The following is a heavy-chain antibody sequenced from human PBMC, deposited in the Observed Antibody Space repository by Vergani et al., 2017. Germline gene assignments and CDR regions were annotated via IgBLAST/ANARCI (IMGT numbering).Heavy chain of an antibody. J-gene: IGHJ5*02. CDR2: MNPKSGNT. V-gene: IGHV1-8*01. CDR3: ARGVLDSKYRHDWFGP. CDR1: GYNFTSFD. Sequence: QVQLVQSGAEVKKPGASVKVSCKASGYNFTSFDINWVRLATGQGLEWMGWMNPKSGNTAYAAKFQGRITMTRDSYTDTAYMEMKSLRSEDTAIYFCARGVLDSKYRHDWFGPWGQGTVVTVSS. D-gene: IGHD3/OR15-3a*01.